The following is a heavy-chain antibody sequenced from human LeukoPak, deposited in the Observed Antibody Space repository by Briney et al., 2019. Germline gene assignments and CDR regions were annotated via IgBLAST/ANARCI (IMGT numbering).Heavy chain of an antibody. D-gene: IGHD2-15*01. V-gene: IGHV1-69*04. CDR2: IIPILGIA. J-gene: IGHJ4*02. Sequence: GAPVKLSCKASGGTFSSYAISWVRQAPGQGLEWMGRIIPILGIANYAQKFQGRVTITADKSTSTAYMELSSLRSEDTAVYYCARVSGSKWSYWGQGTLVTVSS. CDR1: GGTFSSYA. CDR3: ARVSGSKWSY.